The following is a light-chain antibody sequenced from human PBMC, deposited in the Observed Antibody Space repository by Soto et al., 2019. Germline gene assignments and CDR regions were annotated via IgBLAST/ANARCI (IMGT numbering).Light chain of an antibody. Sequence: EIVLTQSPGTLSLSPGERATLSYRASQSVSSNYLAWHQQKPGQAPRLLIYGASSRATGIPDRFSGSGSGTDFTLTISRLEPEDFAVYYCQQYDSSPLTFGGGTKVEIK. CDR3: QQYDSSPLT. CDR1: QSVSSNY. CDR2: GAS. J-gene: IGKJ4*01. V-gene: IGKV3-20*01.